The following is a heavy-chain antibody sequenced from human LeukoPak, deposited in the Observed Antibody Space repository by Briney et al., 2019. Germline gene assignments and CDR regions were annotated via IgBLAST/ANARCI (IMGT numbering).Heavy chain of an antibody. D-gene: IGHD3-22*01. CDR2: INPNSGGT. J-gene: IGHJ4*02. CDR1: GYTFTGYY. V-gene: IGHV1-2*02. CDR3: ARSTYYYDSSGYYAAYFDY. Sequence: ASVKVSCKASGYTFTGYYMHWVRQAPGQGLEWMGWINPNSGGTNYAQKFQGRVTMTRDTSISTAYMELSRLRSDDTAVYYCARSTYYYDSSGYYAAYFDYWGQGTLVTVSS.